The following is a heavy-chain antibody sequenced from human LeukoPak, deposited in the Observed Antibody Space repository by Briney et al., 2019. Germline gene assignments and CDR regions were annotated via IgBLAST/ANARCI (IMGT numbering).Heavy chain of an antibody. CDR2: INLSGST. V-gene: IGHV4-34*01. CDR1: GGSFSGYY. D-gene: IGHD6-13*01. CDR3: ARLRIAAGGTPNWFDP. Sequence: SETLSLTCAVYGGSFSGYYWSWIRQPPGKGLEWIGEINLSGSTNYNPSLKSRVTISVDTSKNQFFLKLSSVTAADTAVYYCARLRIAAGGTPNWFDPWGQGTLVTVSS. J-gene: IGHJ5*02.